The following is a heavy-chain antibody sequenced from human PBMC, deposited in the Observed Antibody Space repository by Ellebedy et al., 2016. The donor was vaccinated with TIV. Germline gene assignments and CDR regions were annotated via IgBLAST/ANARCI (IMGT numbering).Heavy chain of an antibody. CDR1: GFTFSTYA. D-gene: IGHD3-3*01. J-gene: IGHJ4*02. V-gene: IGHV3-23*01. CDR2: IRGSGGST. CDR3: AKDLLLLEATDY. Sequence: GGSLRLSXAASGFTFSTYALTWVPQAPGKGLEWVSAIRGSGGSTYYADSVKGRFTISRDNSKNTLYLQINSLRAEDTAVYYCAKDLLLLEATDYWGQGTLVTVSS.